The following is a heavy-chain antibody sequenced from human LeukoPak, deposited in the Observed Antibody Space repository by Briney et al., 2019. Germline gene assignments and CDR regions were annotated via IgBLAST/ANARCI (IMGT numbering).Heavy chain of an antibody. V-gene: IGHV1-69*04. Sequence: VASVNVSCKASGGTFSSYAIRWVRQAPGQGLEWMGRIIPILGIANYAQKFQGRVTITADKSTSTAYMELSSLRSEDTAVYYCARGPAAAGIGALYYFDYWGQGTLVTVSS. CDR1: GGTFSSYA. J-gene: IGHJ4*02. D-gene: IGHD6-13*01. CDR3: ARGPAAAGIGALYYFDY. CDR2: IIPILGIA.